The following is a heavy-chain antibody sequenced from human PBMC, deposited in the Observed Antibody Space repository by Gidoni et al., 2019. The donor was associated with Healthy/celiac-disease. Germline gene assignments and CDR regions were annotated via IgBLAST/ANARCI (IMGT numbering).Heavy chain of an antibody. CDR1: GFSLSTSGVG. J-gene: IGHJ4*02. CDR3: AHSSGYCTNGVCSDSLLADY. CDR2: IYWNDDK. Sequence: LTCTFSGFSLSTSGVGVGWIRQPPGKALEWLALIYWNDDKRYSPSLKSRLTITKDTSKNQVVLTMTNMDPVDTATYYCAHSSGYCTNGVCSDSLLADYWGQGTLVTVSS. D-gene: IGHD2-8*01. V-gene: IGHV2-5*01.